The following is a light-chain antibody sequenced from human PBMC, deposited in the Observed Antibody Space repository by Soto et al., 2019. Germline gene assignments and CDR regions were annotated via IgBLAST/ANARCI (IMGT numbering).Light chain of an antibody. CDR2: EVS. V-gene: IGLV2-14*01. CDR1: SSDVDGYNY. CDR3: CSYTSSSRV. J-gene: IGLJ1*01. Sequence: SALTQPASVSGSPGQSITISCTGTSSDVDGYNYVSWYQQPPGKAPKLMIYEVSNRPSGVSNRFSGSKSGNTASLTISGLQAEDDADYYCCSYTSSSRVFGTGTKVTVL.